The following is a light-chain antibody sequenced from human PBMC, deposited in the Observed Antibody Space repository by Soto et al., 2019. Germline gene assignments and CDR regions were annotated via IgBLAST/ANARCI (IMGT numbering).Light chain of an antibody. CDR3: TKYGSSPRCT. J-gene: IGKJ3*01. Sequence: EIVLTQSPGTLSLSPGERATLSCRASQSVSSSYLAWYQQKPGQAPRLLIYGASSGATGIPDRFSGSGSGTEFPLTIRRLEPEDFAVYYCTKYGSSPRCTFGPGTKVDIK. CDR2: GAS. CDR1: QSVSSSY. V-gene: IGKV3-20*01.